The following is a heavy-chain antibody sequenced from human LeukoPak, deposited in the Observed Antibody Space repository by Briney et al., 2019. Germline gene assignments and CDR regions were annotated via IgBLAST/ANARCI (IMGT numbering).Heavy chain of an antibody. J-gene: IGHJ4*02. V-gene: IGHV1-46*01. CDR1: GYTFTSYY. D-gene: IGHD3-22*01. CDR2: INPSGGST. Sequence: ASVKVSCKASGYTFTSYYMHWVRQAPGQGLEWMGIINPSGGSTSYAQKFQGRVTMTRDTSISTAYMDLSRLRSDDTAVYYCARAKSSDATTMIVVDLWVYYFDYWGQGTLVTVSS. CDR3: ARAKSSDATTMIVVDLWVYYFDY.